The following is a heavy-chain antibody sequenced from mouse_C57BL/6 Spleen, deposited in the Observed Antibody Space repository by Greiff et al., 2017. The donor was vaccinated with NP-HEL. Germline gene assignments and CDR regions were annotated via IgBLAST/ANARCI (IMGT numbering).Heavy chain of an antibody. CDR1: GYTFTSYW. CDR3: ARYYGSSYWYFDV. CDR2: IDPSDSYT. J-gene: IGHJ1*03. V-gene: IGHV1-69*01. D-gene: IGHD1-1*01. Sequence: VQLQQPGAELVMPGASVKLSCKASGYTFTSYWMHWVKQRPGQGLEWIGEIDPSDSYTNYNQKFKGKSTLTVDKSSSTVYMQLSSLTSEDSAVYYCARYYGSSYWYFDVWGTGTTVTVSS.